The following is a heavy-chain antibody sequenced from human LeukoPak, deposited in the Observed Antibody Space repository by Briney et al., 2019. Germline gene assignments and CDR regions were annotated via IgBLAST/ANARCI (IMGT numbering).Heavy chain of an antibody. CDR2: INPNRGGT. J-gene: IGHJ3*02. Sequence: ASVKVSCKASGYTFTGYYMHWVRQAPGQGLEWMGWINPNRGGTNYAQKFQGRVTMTRDTSISTAYMELSRLRSDDTAVYYCARLSSSSSAFDIWGQGTMVTVSS. CDR1: GYTFTGYY. D-gene: IGHD6-13*01. CDR3: ARLSSSSSAFDI. V-gene: IGHV1-2*02.